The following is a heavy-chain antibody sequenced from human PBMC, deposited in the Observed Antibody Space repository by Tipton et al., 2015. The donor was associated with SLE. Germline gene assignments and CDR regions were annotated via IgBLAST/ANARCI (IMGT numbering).Heavy chain of an antibody. D-gene: IGHD6-6*01. CDR3: ASAYSSSSYYYYYYVDV. CDR2: VYYTGNT. Sequence: TLSLTCIVSGDSISSTSYYWGWIRQPPGKGLEWVGTVYYTGNTFYNPSVKSRVTISVDTSKNQFSLKLSSVTAADTAVYYCASAYSSSSYYYYYYVDVWGKGTTVTVSS. CDR1: GDSISSTSYY. J-gene: IGHJ6*03. V-gene: IGHV4-39*07.